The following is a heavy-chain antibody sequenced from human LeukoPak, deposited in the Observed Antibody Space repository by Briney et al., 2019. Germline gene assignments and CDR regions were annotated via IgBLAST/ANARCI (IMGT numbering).Heavy chain of an antibody. J-gene: IGHJ4*02. V-gene: IGHV3-30*02. CDR1: GFSFRTYD. CDR3: GKGGVDKHQYFDY. D-gene: IGHD2-21*01. CDR2: IGYDGTDK. Sequence: GESLRLSSAASGFSFRTYDIHWVRQAPGKGLEWVAFIGYDGTDKYYADSVKGRFTISRDNSKNTLYLQMNSLRPEDTAVYYCGKGGVDKHQYFDYWGQGTLVTVSS.